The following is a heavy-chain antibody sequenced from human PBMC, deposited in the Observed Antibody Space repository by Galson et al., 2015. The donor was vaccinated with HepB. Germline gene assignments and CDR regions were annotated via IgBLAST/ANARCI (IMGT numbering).Heavy chain of an antibody. J-gene: IGHJ3*02. V-gene: IGHV1-46*01. Sequence: SVKVSCKASGYTFTSYYMHWVRQAPGQGLEWMGIINPSGGSTSYAQKFQGRVTMTRDTSTSTVYMELSSLRSEDTAVYYCARRKYYYGSGSYANAFDIWGQGTMVTVSS. CDR2: INPSGGST. D-gene: IGHD3-10*01. CDR3: ARRKYYYGSGSYANAFDI. CDR1: GYTFTSYY.